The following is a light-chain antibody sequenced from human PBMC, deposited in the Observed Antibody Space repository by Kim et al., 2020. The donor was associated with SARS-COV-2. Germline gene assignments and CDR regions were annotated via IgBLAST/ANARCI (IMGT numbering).Light chain of an antibody. Sequence: GDTVPTTCRSSWGLRNALAVCQHKPGKAPTLPVYGAKTVQSGVPSRFSDSGSGTEYTLTISSLQPEGLGTFYCQQSNGIPWTFGQGTKVDIK. CDR1: WGLRNA. V-gene: IGKV1-NL1*01. J-gene: IGKJ1*01. CDR3: QQSNGIPWT. CDR2: GAK.